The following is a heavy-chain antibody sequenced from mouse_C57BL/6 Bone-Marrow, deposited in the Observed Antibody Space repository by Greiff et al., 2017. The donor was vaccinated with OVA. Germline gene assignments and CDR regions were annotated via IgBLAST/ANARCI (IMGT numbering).Heavy chain of an antibody. J-gene: IGHJ2*01. Sequence: EVKLMESGGDLVKPGGSLKLSCAASGFTFSSYGMSWVRQTPDKRLEWVATISSGGSYTYYPDSVKGRFTISRDNAKNTLYLQMSSLKSEDTAMYYCERQWRVAPFDYGGQGTTLTVSS. CDR2: ISSGGSYT. CDR3: ERQWRVAPFDY. CDR1: GFTFSSYG. D-gene: IGHD1-1*02. V-gene: IGHV5-6*01.